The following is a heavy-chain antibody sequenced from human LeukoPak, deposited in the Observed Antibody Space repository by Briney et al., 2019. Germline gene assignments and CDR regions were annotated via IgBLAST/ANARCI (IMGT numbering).Heavy chain of an antibody. V-gene: IGHV1-18*01. CDR2: ISGNSAHT. J-gene: IGHJ5*02. Sequence: ASVKVSCKASGYTFSNYGIGWVRQAPGQGLEWMGWISGNSAHTNYAQKLQGRVTMTTDTSTNTAYMEVRSLRSDDTAVYYCARDYPVAGGEDCFDPWGQGTLVTVSS. CDR1: GYTFSNYG. CDR3: ARDYPVAGGEDCFDP. D-gene: IGHD6-19*01.